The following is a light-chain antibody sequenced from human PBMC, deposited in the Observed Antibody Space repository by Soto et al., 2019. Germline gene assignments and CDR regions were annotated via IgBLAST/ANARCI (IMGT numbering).Light chain of an antibody. CDR1: SSDVGGYNY. CDR3: SSYTTGSTLVV. V-gene: IGLV2-14*01. CDR2: DVS. J-gene: IGLJ2*01. Sequence: SALTQPASVSGSPGQSITISCTGTSSDVGGYNYVSWHQQHPGKAPKLMIYDVSNRPSGVSNRFSGSKSGNTASLTISGLQAEDEADYYCSSYTTGSTLVVFGGGTKLTVL.